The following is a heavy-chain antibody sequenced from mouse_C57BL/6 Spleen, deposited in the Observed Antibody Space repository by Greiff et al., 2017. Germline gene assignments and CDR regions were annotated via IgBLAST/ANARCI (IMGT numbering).Heavy chain of an antibody. CDR1: GYAFSSSW. D-gene: IGHD2-5*01. Sequence: VQLQESGPELVKPGASVKISCKASGYAFSSSWMNWVKQRPGKGLEWIGRIYPGDGDTNYNGKFKGKATLTADKSSSTAYMQLSSLTSEDSAVYFCARYYSNYADFDYWGQGTTLTVSS. CDR2: IYPGDGDT. V-gene: IGHV1-82*01. J-gene: IGHJ2*01. CDR3: ARYYSNYADFDY.